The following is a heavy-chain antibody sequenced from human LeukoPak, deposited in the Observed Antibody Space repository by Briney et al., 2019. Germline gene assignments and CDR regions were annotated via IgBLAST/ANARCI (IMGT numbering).Heavy chain of an antibody. CDR3: ARVSIAAADFDY. D-gene: IGHD6-13*01. CDR1: GGSISSSNW. Sequence: NPSGTLSLTCAVSGGSISSSNWWSWVRQPPGKGLEWIGEIYHSGSTNYNPSLKSRVTISVDKSKNQFSLKLSSATAADTAVYYCARVSIAAADFDYWGQGTLVTVSS. J-gene: IGHJ4*02. CDR2: IYHSGST. V-gene: IGHV4-4*02.